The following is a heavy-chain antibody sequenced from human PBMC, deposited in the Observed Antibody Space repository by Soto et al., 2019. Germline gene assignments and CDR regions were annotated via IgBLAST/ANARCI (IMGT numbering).Heavy chain of an antibody. CDR3: AREVVVVASTRYYYYGIYV. V-gene: IGHV4-4*02. CDR1: GGSISSSNW. J-gene: IGHJ6*02. D-gene: IGHD2-15*01. Sequence: SETLSLTCAVSGGSISSSNWWRWVRQPPGKGLEWIGEIYHSGSTNYNPSLKSRVTISVDKSKNQFSLKLSSVTAADTAVYYCAREVVVVASTRYYYYGIYVWGQGTTVTVSS. CDR2: IYHSGST.